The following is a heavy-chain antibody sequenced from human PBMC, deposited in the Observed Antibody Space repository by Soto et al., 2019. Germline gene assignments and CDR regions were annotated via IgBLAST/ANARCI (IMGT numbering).Heavy chain of an antibody. V-gene: IGHV3-23*01. J-gene: IGHJ4*02. CDR3: AKVVGGAGTDY. D-gene: IGHD6-19*01. Sequence: GGSLRLSCAASGFAFSSNALSWVRQAPGKGLEWVSAISGSGDNTYYTESVKGRFTISRDNRKNTLYLQMNSLSAEDTAVYYCAKVVGGAGTDYWGQGTLVTVSS. CDR1: GFAFSSNA. CDR2: ISGSGDNT.